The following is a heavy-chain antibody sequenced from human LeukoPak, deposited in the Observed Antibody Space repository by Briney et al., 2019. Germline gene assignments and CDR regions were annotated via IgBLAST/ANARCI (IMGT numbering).Heavy chain of an antibody. J-gene: IGHJ5*02. D-gene: IGHD5-18*01. CDR1: GGSISSSSYY. CDR2: IYYSGST. Sequence: KPSETLSLTCTVSGGSISSSSYYWGWIRQPPGKGLEWIGSIYYSGSTYYNPSLKSRVTISVDTSKNQFSLKLSFVTAADTAVYYCARRVARYSYYWFDPWGQGTLVTVSS. V-gene: IGHV4-39*01. CDR3: ARRVARYSYYWFDP.